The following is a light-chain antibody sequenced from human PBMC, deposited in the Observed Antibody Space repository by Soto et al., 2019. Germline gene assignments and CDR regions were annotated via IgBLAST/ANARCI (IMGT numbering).Light chain of an antibody. V-gene: IGKV3-15*01. CDR1: QSVSSS. J-gene: IGKJ5*01. CDR3: QQHNNWPLIT. Sequence: EIVMTQSPAILSVSPGERATLSCRASQSVSSSLAWYQQKPGQAPRLLIYGASTRAIGVPASFSGSGSGTEFTLTISSLQSEDFAVYYCQQHNNWPLITFGQGTRLDIK. CDR2: GAS.